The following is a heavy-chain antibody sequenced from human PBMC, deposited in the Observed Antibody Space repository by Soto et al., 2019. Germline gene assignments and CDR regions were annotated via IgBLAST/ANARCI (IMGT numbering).Heavy chain of an antibody. J-gene: IGHJ5*02. Sequence: QVQLVQSGAEVKKPGASVKVSCKASGYTFTSYGISWVRQAPGQGLEWMGWISAYNGNTNYAQKLQGRVTMTTDTPTSTAYRGLRGLRSDDTAVYYCARASGSSYWFDPWSQRTLVTVSS. CDR3: ARASGSSYWFDP. CDR2: ISAYNGNT. V-gene: IGHV1-18*01. CDR1: GYTFTSYG. D-gene: IGHD1-26*01.